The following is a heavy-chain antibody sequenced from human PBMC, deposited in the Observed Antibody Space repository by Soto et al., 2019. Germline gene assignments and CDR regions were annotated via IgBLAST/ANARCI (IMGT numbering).Heavy chain of an antibody. CDR2: INHSGST. CDR3: ASVYSSSQDY. J-gene: IGHJ4*02. D-gene: IGHD6-13*01. Sequence: QVQLQQWGAGLLKPSETLSLTCAVYGGSFSGYYWSWIRQPPGKGLEWIGEINHSGSTNYNPSLKSRVTISVDTSKNQFSLKLSSVTAADTAEYYCASVYSSSQDYWGQGTLVTVSS. CDR1: GGSFSGYY. V-gene: IGHV4-34*01.